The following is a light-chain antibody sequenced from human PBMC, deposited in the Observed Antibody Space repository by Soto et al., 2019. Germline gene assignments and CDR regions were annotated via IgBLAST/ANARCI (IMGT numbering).Light chain of an antibody. CDR2: KAS. Sequence: DIQMTQSPSTLSGSVGDRVTITCRASQTISSWLAWYQQKPGKAPKLLIYKASTLKSGFPSRFSGSGSGTEFNLTISSLQPDDFASYYCQHSNSYSEAFGQGTKVELK. J-gene: IGKJ1*01. V-gene: IGKV1-5*03. CDR3: QHSNSYSEA. CDR1: QTISSW.